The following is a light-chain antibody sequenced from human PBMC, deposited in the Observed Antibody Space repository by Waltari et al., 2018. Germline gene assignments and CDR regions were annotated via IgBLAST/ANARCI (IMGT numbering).Light chain of an antibody. V-gene: IGKV1-39*01. CDR3: QQSNTLPLT. CDR1: PSISNY. CDR2: AAS. Sequence: DIQKTQSPSSLSASVGERVTFTCRASPSISNYLNWYQQKPGRAPTLLIYAASSLQSGVSSRFSGSGSGTDFTLTISSLQPEDFATYYCQQSNTLPLTFGGGTKVE. J-gene: IGKJ4*01.